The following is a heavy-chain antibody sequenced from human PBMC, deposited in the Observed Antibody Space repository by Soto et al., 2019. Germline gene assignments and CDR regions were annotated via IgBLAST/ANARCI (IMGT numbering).Heavy chain of an antibody. CDR3: ARVKWLQFLDY. J-gene: IGHJ4*02. CDR1: GGYISSYY. CDR2: IYYIGST. V-gene: IGHV4-59*01. D-gene: IGHD5-12*01. Sequence: SETLSLTCTVSGGYISSYYWSWIRQPPGKGLEWIGYIYYIGSTNYNPSLKSRVTISVDTSKNQFSLRLSSVTAADTAVYYCARVKWLQFLDYWGQGALVTVSS.